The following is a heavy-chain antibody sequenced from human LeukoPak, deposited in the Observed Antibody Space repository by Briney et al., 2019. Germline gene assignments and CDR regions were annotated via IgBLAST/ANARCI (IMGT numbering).Heavy chain of an antibody. Sequence: GGSLRLSCAASGFSVSISYMSWVRQAPGKGLEWVSIFYSGGSTYYADSVKGRFTISRDTSKSTVYLQVNSLRAEDTAVYYCARAPLYYFDYWGQGTLVTVSS. J-gene: IGHJ4*02. V-gene: IGHV3-53*01. CDR3: ARAPLYYFDY. CDR2: FYSGGST. CDR1: GFSVSISY.